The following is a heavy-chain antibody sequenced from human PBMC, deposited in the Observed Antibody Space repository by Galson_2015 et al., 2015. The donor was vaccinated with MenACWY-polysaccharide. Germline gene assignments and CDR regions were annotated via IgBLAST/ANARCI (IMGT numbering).Heavy chain of an antibody. CDR3: ARGHYGLDV. CDR1: GFSLGAWY. V-gene: IGHV3-11*01. CDR2: ISKSGDSI. Sequence: SLRLSCAASGFSLGAWYMSWLRQAPGKGLEWLPYISKSGDSIYYGDSVKGRFAISRDNAKNSLYLQLNSLEVEDTAIYYCARGHYGLDVWGQGTTVTVSS. J-gene: IGHJ6*02.